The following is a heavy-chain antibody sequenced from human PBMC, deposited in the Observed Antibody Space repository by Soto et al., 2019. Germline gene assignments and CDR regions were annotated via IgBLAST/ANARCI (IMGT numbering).Heavy chain of an antibody. Sequence: SETLSLTCTVSGGSISGGGYYWNWIRQHPGKGLEWIGYIYYSGTTYYNPSLKSRVTISVDTSKNQFSLKLSSVTAADTAVYYCAASCVGCGGFNYYGMDVWGQGTTVTVSS. D-gene: IGHD2-21*01. J-gene: IGHJ6*02. CDR2: IYYSGTT. CDR3: AASCVGCGGFNYYGMDV. V-gene: IGHV4-31*03. CDR1: GGSISGGGYY.